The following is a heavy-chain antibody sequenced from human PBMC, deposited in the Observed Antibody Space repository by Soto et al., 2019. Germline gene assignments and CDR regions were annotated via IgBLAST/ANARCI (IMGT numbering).Heavy chain of an antibody. CDR3: ARQITIFGVVNTYYYMDV. D-gene: IGHD3-3*01. V-gene: IGHV5-51*01. J-gene: IGHJ6*03. CDR2: IYPGDSDT. Sequence: GESLKISCKGSGYSFTSYWIGWVRQMPGKGLEWMGIIYPGDSDTRYSPSFQGQVTISADKSISTAYLQWSSLKASDTAMYYCARQITIFGVVNTYYYMDVWGKGTTVTVSS. CDR1: GYSFTSYW.